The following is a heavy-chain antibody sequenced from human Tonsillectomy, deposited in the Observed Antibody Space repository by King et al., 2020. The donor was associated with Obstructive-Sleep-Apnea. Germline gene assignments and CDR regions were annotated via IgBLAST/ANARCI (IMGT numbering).Heavy chain of an antibody. J-gene: IGHJ6*02. Sequence: VQLVESGGGLVKPGGALRLSCAASGFTFSSSHMNWVRQARGNGLGLVLSISSSSSYIYYVDSVKGRFTISRYNAKNTWYLQMKSLRAEDTAVYSCARRLSHRRNYYYYGMDVWGQGTPVTVSS. CDR2: ISSSSSYI. CDR3: ARRLSHRRNYYYYGMDV. V-gene: IGHV3-21*01. CDR1: GFTFSSSH. D-gene: IGHD3-16*02.